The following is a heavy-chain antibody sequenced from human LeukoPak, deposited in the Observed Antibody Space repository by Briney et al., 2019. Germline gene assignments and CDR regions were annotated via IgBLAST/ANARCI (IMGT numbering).Heavy chain of an antibody. D-gene: IGHD3-9*01. CDR3: AKCILTGYYKGYMDV. CDR2: IRYDGSNK. J-gene: IGHJ6*03. CDR1: GFTFSSYA. V-gene: IGHV3-30*02. Sequence: GGSLRLSCAASGFTFSSYAMHWVRQAPGKGLEWVAFIRYDGSNKYYADSVKGRFTISRDNSKNTLYLQMNSLRAEDTAVYYCAKCILTGYYKGYMDVWGKGTTVTISS.